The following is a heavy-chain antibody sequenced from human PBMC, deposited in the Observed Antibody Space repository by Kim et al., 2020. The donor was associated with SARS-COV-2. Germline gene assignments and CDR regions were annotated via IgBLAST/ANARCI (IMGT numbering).Heavy chain of an antibody. CDR3: AKDKGNRYFDF. J-gene: IGHJ4*02. V-gene: IGHV3-33*06. CDR1: GITFSRAG. CDR2: IASDGSET. Sequence: GGSLRLSCETSGITFSRAGMHWVRQAPGKGLEWVAVIASDGSETHYADSVKGRFTISRDSSKNTLFLQMNSLRAEDTALYFCAKDKGNRYFDFWGQGTLVTVSS.